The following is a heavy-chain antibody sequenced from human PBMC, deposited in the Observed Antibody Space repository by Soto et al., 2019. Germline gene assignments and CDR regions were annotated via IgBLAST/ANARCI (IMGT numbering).Heavy chain of an antibody. J-gene: IGHJ4*02. CDR3: ARHDIEAAEGGPYYYDSSGYLRPLDY. D-gene: IGHD3-22*01. CDR2: IYYSGST. CDR1: GGSISSSSYY. V-gene: IGHV4-39*01. Sequence: KTSETLSLTCTVSGGSISSSSYYWGWIRQPPGKGLEWIGSIYYSGSTYYNPSLKSRVTISVDTSKNQFSLKLSSVTAADTAVYYCARHDIEAAEGGPYYYDSSGYLRPLDYWGQGTLVTVSS.